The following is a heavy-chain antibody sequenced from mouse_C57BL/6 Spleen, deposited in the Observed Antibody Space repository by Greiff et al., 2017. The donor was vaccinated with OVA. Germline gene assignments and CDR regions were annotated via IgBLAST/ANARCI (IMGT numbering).Heavy chain of an antibody. Sequence: QVQLQQSGAELVRPGTSVKVSCKASGYAFTNYLIEWVKQRPGQGLEWIGVINPGSGGTNYNEKFKGKATLTADKSSSTAYMQLSSLTSEDSAVYFCARRNWGGDWYFDVWGKGTTVTVSS. CDR3: ARRNWGGDWYFDV. V-gene: IGHV1-54*01. CDR1: GYAFTNYL. J-gene: IGHJ1*03. D-gene: IGHD4-1*01. CDR2: INPGSGGT.